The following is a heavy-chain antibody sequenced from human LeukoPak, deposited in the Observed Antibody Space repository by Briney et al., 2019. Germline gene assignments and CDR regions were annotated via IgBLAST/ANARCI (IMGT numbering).Heavy chain of an antibody. CDR3: AREWYCSSTSCYWYYFDY. D-gene: IGHD2-2*01. CDR2: ISSSGSTI. J-gene: IGHJ4*02. V-gene: IGHV3-48*04. Sequence: GGSLRLSCAASGFTFGSYWMSWVHQAPGKGLEWVSYISSSGSTIYYADSVKGRFTISRDNAKNSLYLQMNSLRVEDTAVYYCAREWYCSSTSCYWYYFDYWGQGTLVTVSS. CDR1: GFTFGSYW.